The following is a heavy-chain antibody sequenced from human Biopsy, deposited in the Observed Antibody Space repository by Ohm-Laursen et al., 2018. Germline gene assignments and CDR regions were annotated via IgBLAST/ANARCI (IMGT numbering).Heavy chain of an antibody. CDR1: GFTFDDYA. CDR3: AKIHCSGGSCYPNAFDM. Sequence: SLRLSCAASGFTFDDYAMHWIRHAPGKGLEWVSGISWNSVGIGYADSVKGRFTISRDNAKNFLYLEMNNLRPEDTALYYCAKIHCSGGSCYPNAFDMWGHGTRVTVS. J-gene: IGHJ3*02. D-gene: IGHD2-15*01. CDR2: ISWNSVGI. V-gene: IGHV3-9*01.